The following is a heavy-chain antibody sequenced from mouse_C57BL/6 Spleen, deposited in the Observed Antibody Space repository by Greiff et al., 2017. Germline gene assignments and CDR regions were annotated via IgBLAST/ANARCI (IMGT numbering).Heavy chain of an antibody. CDR2: INYDGSST. Sequence: DVMLVESEGGLVQPGSSMKLSCTVSGFTFSDYYMAWVRQVPEKGLEWVANINYDGSSTYYLDSLKSRFIISRDNAKNILYLQMSSLKSEDTATYYCAREAYFDYWGQGTTLTVSS. CDR1: GFTFSDYY. CDR3: AREAYFDY. V-gene: IGHV5-16*01. J-gene: IGHJ2*01.